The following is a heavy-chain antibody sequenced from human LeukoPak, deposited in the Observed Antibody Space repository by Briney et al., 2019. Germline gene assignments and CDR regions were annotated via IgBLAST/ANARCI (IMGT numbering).Heavy chain of an antibody. Sequence: GGSLRLSRAASGFTFSSYSMTWVRQAPRKGLEWVSSISSSSSYIYYADSVKGRFTISRDNAKNSLYLQMNSLRAEDTAVYYCAREPRGSYTIFGMYYYGMDVWGQGTTVTVSS. J-gene: IGHJ6*02. D-gene: IGHD3-3*01. CDR3: AREPRGSYTIFGMYYYGMDV. CDR1: GFTFSSYS. V-gene: IGHV3-21*04. CDR2: ISSSSSYI.